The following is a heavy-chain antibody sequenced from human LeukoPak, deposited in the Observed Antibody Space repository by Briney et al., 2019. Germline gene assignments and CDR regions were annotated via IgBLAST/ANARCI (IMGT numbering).Heavy chain of an antibody. Sequence: GGSLRLSCAASGFTFSSYAMSWVRQAPGKGLEWVSAISGSGGSTYYADSVKGRFTISRDNSKNTLYLQMNSLRAEDTAVYYCAKSPLRYCSGGSCSRAFDIWGQGTMVTVSS. CDR2: ISGSGGST. CDR1: GFTFSSYA. V-gene: IGHV3-23*01. CDR3: AKSPLRYCSGGSCSRAFDI. J-gene: IGHJ3*02. D-gene: IGHD2-15*01.